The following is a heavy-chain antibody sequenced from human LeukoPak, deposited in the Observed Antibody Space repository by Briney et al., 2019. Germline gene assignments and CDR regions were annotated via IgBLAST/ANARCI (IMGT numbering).Heavy chain of an antibody. V-gene: IGHV1-2*02. CDR1: GYTFTGHY. J-gene: IGHJ4*02. CDR2: INPNSGAT. D-gene: IGHD3-3*01. Sequence: ASVKVSCKASGYTFTGHYMHWVRQAPGQGLEWMGWINPNSGATTYPQKFEGRVTKTRDTSISTAYMELSTLSSDDTAVYYCARVGGTIWSGSLDYWGQGTLLTVTS. CDR3: ARVGGTIWSGSLDY.